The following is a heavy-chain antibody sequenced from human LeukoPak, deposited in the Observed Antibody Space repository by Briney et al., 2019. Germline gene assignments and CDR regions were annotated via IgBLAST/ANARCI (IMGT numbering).Heavy chain of an antibody. D-gene: IGHD2-21*02. CDR3: AKDGGTQHIEVVTTTNIDY. CDR2: IGGSGGST. V-gene: IGHV3-23*01. J-gene: IGHJ4*02. CDR1: GFTFSSYA. Sequence: GGSLRLSCAASGFTFSSYAMSWVRQAPGKGLEWISAIGGSGGSTYYADSVKGRFTISRDNSKNTLYLQMNSLRAEDTAVYYCAKDGGTQHIEVVTTTNIDYWGQGTLVTVSS.